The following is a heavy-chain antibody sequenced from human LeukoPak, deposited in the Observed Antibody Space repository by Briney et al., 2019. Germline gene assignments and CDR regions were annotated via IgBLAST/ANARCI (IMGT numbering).Heavy chain of an antibody. V-gene: IGHV4-61*05. CDR2: IYYSGST. D-gene: IGHD1-1*01. CDR3: ARHIGARGTTGTDGPFDY. J-gene: IGHJ4*02. Sequence: SETLSLTCTVSGGSISSSSYYWGWIRQPPGQGLEWIGYIYYSGSTNYNPSLKSRVTISVDTSKNQFSLKLSSVTAADTAVYYCARHIGARGTTGTDGPFDYWGQGTLVTVSS. CDR1: GGSISSSSYY.